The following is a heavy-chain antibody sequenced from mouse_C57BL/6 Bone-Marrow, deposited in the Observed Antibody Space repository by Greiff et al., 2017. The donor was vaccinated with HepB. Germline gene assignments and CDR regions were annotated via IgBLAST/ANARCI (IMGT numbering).Heavy chain of an antibody. Sequence: EVQLQQSVAELVRPGASVKLSCTASGFNIKNTYMHWVKQRPEQGLEWIGRIDPANGNTKYAPKFQGKATITADTSSNTAYLQLSSLTSEDTAIYYCAKRPYDGYFLRNYFDYWGQGTTLTVSS. V-gene: IGHV14-3*01. CDR2: IDPANGNT. J-gene: IGHJ2*01. CDR3: AKRPYDGYFLRNYFDY. CDR1: GFNIKNTY. D-gene: IGHD2-3*01.